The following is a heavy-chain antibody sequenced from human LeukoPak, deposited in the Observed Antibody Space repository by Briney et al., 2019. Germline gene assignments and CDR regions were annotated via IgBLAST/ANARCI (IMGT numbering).Heavy chain of an antibody. D-gene: IGHD6-19*01. CDR1: GFNFNNYY. J-gene: IGHJ4*02. CDR3: ARDVGGWYGGALS. Sequence: GGSLRLSCAASGFNFNNYYMSWVRQAPGKGLEWVANIKQDGSEKYYVDSVKGRFTISRDNAKNSLYLQMNSLRAEDTAVYYCARDVGGWYGGALSWGQGTLVTVSS. V-gene: IGHV3-7*05. CDR2: IKQDGSEK.